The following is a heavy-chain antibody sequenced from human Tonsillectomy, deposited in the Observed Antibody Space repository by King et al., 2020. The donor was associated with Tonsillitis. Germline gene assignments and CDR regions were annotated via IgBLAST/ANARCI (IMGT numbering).Heavy chain of an antibody. Sequence: EQLVQSGAEVKKPGSSVKVSCKASGGTFSSYAISWVRQAPGQGLEWMGGIIPIFGTANYAQKFQGRVTITADESTSTAYMELSSLRSEDTAVYYCAGRRDGYNYPYYYYYMDVWGKGTTVTVSS. J-gene: IGHJ6*03. V-gene: IGHV1-69*01. CDR1: GGTFSSYA. D-gene: IGHD5-24*01. CDR3: AGRRDGYNYPYYYYYMDV. CDR2: IIPIFGTA.